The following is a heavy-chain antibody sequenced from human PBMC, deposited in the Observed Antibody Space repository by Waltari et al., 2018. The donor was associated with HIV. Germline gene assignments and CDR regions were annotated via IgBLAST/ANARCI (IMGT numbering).Heavy chain of an antibody. CDR3: ARRRDYDNSGHYYYFDY. CDR2: IYYIGST. V-gene: IGHV4-31*03. CDR1: VASISSGGYY. J-gene: IGHJ4*02. D-gene: IGHD3-22*01. Sequence: QVQLQESGPGLVKPSQTLSLTCTVSVASISSGGYYWSWIRQHPGKGLEWIGYIYYIGSTYYNPSLKSRVTISVDTSKNQFSLKMTSVTAADTAVYYCARRRDYDNSGHYYYFDYWGQGALVTVSS.